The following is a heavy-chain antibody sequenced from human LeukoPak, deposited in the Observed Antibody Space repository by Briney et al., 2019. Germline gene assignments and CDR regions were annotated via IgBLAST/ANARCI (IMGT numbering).Heavy chain of an antibody. Sequence: PGGSLRLSCAASGFTFSSYGMHWVRQAPGKGLEWVADIWYDGSNKYYADSVKGRFTISRDNSKNTLYLQMNSLRAEDTAVYYCARDKPPPYYYDSSGIFDYWGQGTLVTASS. D-gene: IGHD3-22*01. J-gene: IGHJ4*02. CDR2: IWYDGSNK. CDR3: ARDKPPPYYYDSSGIFDY. V-gene: IGHV3-33*01. CDR1: GFTFSSYG.